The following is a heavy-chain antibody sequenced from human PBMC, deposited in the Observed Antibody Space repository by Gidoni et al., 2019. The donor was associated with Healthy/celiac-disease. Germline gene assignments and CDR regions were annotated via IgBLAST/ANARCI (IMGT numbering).Heavy chain of an antibody. D-gene: IGHD3-22*01. CDR3: AREKKLNDISGYADY. CDR2: INHSGST. J-gene: IGHJ4*02. Sequence: QVQLQQRGAGQLKPSEARSLTCAVSGGSFSGYYWSWIRQPPGKGLEWIGEINHSGSTNYNPSLKSRVTISVDTSKNQFSLKLSSVTAADTAVYYCAREKKLNDISGYADYWGQGTLVTVSS. CDR1: GGSFSGYY. V-gene: IGHV4-34*01.